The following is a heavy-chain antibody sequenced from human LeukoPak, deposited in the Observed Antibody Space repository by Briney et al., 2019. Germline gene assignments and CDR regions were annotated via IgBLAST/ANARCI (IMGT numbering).Heavy chain of an antibody. V-gene: IGHV1-2*02. CDR1: GYTFTGYY. CDR2: INPNSGGT. D-gene: IGHD3-10*01. CDR3: ARLYGSGSYGWFDP. J-gene: IGHJ5*02. Sequence: ASVKVSCKASGYTFTGYYMHWVRQAPGQGLEWMGWINPNSGGTNYAQKFQGRVTMTRDTSISTAYMELSSLRSEDTAVYYCARLYGSGSYGWFDPWGQGTLVTVSS.